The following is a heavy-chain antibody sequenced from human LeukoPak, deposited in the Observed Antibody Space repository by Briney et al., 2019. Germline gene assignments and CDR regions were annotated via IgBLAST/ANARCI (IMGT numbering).Heavy chain of an antibody. CDR1: GFTFSSYE. CDR2: ISSSGSTI. Sequence: GGSLRLSCAASGFTFSSYEMNWVRQAPGKGPEWVSYISSSGSTIYYADSVKGRFTISRDNAKNSLYLQMNSLRAEDTAVYYCAREGYDYGAFDIWGQGTMVTVSS. D-gene: IGHD3-22*01. J-gene: IGHJ3*02. CDR3: AREGYDYGAFDI. V-gene: IGHV3-48*03.